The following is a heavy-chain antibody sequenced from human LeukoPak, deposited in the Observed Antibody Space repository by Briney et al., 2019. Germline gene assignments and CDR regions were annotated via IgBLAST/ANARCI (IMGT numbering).Heavy chain of an antibody. CDR3: ARGHVGDIVVVPAATASDY. J-gene: IGHJ4*02. CDR2: INHSGST. D-gene: IGHD2-2*01. V-gene: IGHV4-34*01. Sequence: SETLSPTCAVYGGSFSGYYWSWIRQPPGKGLEWIGEINHSGSTNYNPSLKSRVTISVDTSKNQFSLKLSSVTAADTAVYYCARGHVGDIVVVPAATASDYWGQGTLVTVSS. CDR1: GGSFSGYY.